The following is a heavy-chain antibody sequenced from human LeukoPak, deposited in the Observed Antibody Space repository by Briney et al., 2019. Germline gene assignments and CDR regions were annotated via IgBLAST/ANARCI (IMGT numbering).Heavy chain of an antibody. CDR3: ARTAVEQQLAYFDY. J-gene: IGHJ4*02. CDR2: IYYSGST. V-gene: IGHV4-39*01. D-gene: IGHD6-13*01. CDR1: GGSISNNNYY. Sequence: SETLSLTCTVSGGSISNNNYYWGWIRQPPGKGLEWIASIYYSGSTYSNPSLKSRVTISVDTSKNQFPLKLSSVTAADTAVYFCARTAVEQQLAYFDYWGQGTLVTVSS.